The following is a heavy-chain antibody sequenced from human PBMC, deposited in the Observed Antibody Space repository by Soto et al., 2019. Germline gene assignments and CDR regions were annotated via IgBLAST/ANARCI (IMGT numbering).Heavy chain of an antibody. CDR1: GGTFSSYA. Sequence: GASVKVSCKASGGTFSSYAISWVRQAPGQGLEWMGGIIPIFGTANYAQKFQGRVTITADESTSTAYMELSSLRSEDTAVYYCARDRGGRITIFGLVTPLYGMDVCDQGTTVTVSS. J-gene: IGHJ6*02. CDR2: IIPIFGTA. CDR3: ARDRGGRITIFGLVTPLYGMDV. D-gene: IGHD3-3*01. V-gene: IGHV1-69*13.